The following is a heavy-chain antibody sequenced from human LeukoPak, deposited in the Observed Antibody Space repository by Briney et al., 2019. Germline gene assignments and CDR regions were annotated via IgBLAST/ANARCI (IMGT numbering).Heavy chain of an antibody. CDR3: ARGPYYPYYDFWSGYYRSYYYYMDV. Sequence: ASVKVSCKASGYTFTSYDINWVRQAPGQGLEWMGWMNPNSGNTGYAQKFQGRVTMTRNTSISTAYMELSSLRSEDTAVYYCARGPYYPYYDFWSGYYRSYYYYMDVWGKGTTVTVSS. CDR2: MNPNSGNT. D-gene: IGHD3-3*01. CDR1: GYTFTSYD. J-gene: IGHJ6*03. V-gene: IGHV1-8*01.